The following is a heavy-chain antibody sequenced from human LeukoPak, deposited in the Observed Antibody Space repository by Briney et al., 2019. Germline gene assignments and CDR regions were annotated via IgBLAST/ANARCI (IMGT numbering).Heavy chain of an antibody. CDR1: GFTFNSFG. Sequence: GGSLRLSCAASGFTFNSFGTHWVRQAPGKGLEWVAFISYDGSHKYSADSVKGRFTISRDNSKNTLFLQMNSLRAEDTAVYYCAKDRDDFAWGNFDFWGQGTLVTVSS. CDR2: ISYDGSHK. J-gene: IGHJ4*02. V-gene: IGHV3-30*18. D-gene: IGHD3-16*01. CDR3: AKDRDDFAWGNFDF.